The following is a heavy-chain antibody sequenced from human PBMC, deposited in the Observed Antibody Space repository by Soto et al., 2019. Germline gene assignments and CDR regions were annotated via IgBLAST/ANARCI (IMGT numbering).Heavy chain of an antibody. D-gene: IGHD3-16*01. V-gene: IGHV3-23*01. J-gene: IGHJ6*02. CDR3: AKSLIPNYYYGMDV. Sequence: VGSLRLSCAASGFTFSSYAMSWVRQAPGKGLEWVSAISGSGGSTYYADSVKGRFTISRDNSKNTLYLQMNSLRAEDTAVYYCAKSLIPNYYYGMDVWGQGTTVTVSS. CDR1: GFTFSSYA. CDR2: ISGSGGST.